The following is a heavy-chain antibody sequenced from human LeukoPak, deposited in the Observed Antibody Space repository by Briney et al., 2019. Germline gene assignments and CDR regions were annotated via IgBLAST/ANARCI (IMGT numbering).Heavy chain of an antibody. Sequence: PGGALRLSCAASGFIFSDYYMSWIRQAPGKGVEWIAYISCSSSYTNYVDSVKGPFTISSHNTKNSLYLQMTSLRAEDTAVSYCARAVSVSSYYFDCWGQGTLVTVSS. CDR2: ISCSSSYT. CDR3: ARAVSVSSYYFDC. V-gene: IGHV3-11*05. D-gene: IGHD5/OR15-5a*01. J-gene: IGHJ4*02. CDR1: GFIFSDYY.